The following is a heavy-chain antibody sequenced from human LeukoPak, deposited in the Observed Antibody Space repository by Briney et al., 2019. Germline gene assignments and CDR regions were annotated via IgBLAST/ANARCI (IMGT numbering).Heavy chain of an antibody. CDR1: GFTFSTYP. CDR3: AKDKKAPGGNDFWRAGDY. CDR2: ISSSGHTT. D-gene: IGHD3-3*01. Sequence: PGGSLRLSCTASGFTFSTYPMAWVRQAPGKGPEWGSQISSSGHTTHYGDSVKGRFTISRDNSKDTVYLQMNSLRVEDTAVYYCAKDKKAPGGNDFWRAGDYWGPGTLVTVSS. J-gene: IGHJ4*02. V-gene: IGHV3-23*01.